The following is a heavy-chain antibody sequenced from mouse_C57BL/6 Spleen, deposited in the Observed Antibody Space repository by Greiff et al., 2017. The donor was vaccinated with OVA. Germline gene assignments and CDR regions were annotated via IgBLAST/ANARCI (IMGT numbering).Heavy chain of an antibody. J-gene: IGHJ4*01. CDR1: GYTFTSYW. CDR2: INPSNGGT. V-gene: IGHV1-53*01. D-gene: IGHD2-2*01. CDR3: ARSGDGYDETVRGDY. Sequence: QVQLKQPGTELVKPGASVKLSCKASGYTFTSYWMHWVKQRPGQGLEWIGNINPSNGGTNYNEKFKSKATLTVDKSSSTAYMQLSSLTSEDSAGYYCARSGDGYDETVRGDYWGQGTSVTVSS.